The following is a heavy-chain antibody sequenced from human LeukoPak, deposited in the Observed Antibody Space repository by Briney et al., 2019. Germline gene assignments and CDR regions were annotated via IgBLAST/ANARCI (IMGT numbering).Heavy chain of an antibody. CDR3: ARGMPAALGLAYYYYYMDV. J-gene: IGHJ6*03. Sequence: ASVKVSCKASGYTFTSYGISWVRQAPGQGLEWMGWISAYNGNTNYAQKLQGRVTMTTDTSTSTAYMELRSLRSDDTAVYYCARGMPAALGLAYYYYYMDVWGKGTTVTVSS. CDR2: ISAYNGNT. V-gene: IGHV1-18*01. CDR1: GYTFTSYG. D-gene: IGHD2-2*01.